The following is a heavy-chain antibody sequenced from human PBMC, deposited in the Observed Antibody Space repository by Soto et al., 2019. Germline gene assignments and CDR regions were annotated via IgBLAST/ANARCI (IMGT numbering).Heavy chain of an antibody. CDR3: AMGDFWSGYLTSYYYYYMDV. Sequence: PGGSLRLSCAASGFTVSSNYMSWVRQAPGKGLDWVSVIYSGGSTYYADSVKGRFTISRDNSKNTLYLQMNSLRAEDTAVYYCAMGDFWSGYLTSYYYYYMDVWGKGTTVTVSS. CDR2: IYSGGST. V-gene: IGHV3-66*01. CDR1: GFTVSSNY. D-gene: IGHD3-3*01. J-gene: IGHJ6*03.